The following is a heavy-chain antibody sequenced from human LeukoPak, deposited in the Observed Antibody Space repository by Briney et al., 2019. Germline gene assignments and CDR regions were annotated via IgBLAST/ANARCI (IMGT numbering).Heavy chain of an antibody. D-gene: IGHD3-3*01. CDR2: IYYSGRT. Sequence: PSETLSLTCTVYAGSISSYYWSSIRQPPGKGLGWIGYIYYSGRTNYDSSLKSRVTISVDTTKNQYSLKLSSVTAADTAVYYCAGTLEWSPKVPWDVWGKGTTVTVSS. CDR1: AGSISSYY. CDR3: AGTLEWSPKVPWDV. V-gene: IGHV4-59*01. J-gene: IGHJ6*04.